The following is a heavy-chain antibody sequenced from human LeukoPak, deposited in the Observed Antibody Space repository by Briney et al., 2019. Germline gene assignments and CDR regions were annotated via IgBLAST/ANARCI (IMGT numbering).Heavy chain of an antibody. V-gene: IGHV3-30*04. Sequence: GGSLRLSCAASGFTFSSNAMHWVRQSPGKGREWVAVMSHDGSKKYYADSVKGRFTISRDNSKNTLYLQMNSLKPEDSAVYYCARDQGGNTWSDYFDYWGQGTLVTVS. CDR3: ARDQGGNTWSDYFDY. CDR1: GFTFSSNA. CDR2: MSHDGSKK. D-gene: IGHD1/OR15-1a*01. J-gene: IGHJ4*02.